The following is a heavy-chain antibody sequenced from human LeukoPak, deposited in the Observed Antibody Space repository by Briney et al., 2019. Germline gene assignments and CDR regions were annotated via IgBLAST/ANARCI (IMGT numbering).Heavy chain of an antibody. CDR3: AKGRAAGLLDWFDP. J-gene: IGHJ5*02. CDR1: GFTFSNYA. Sequence: GGSLRLSCAASGFTFSNYAMAWVRQAPGKGLKWVSTIVGGGHGTYYVDSVKGRFAVSRDNSMNTLYLHMSSLRDDDAAVYYCAKGRAAGLLDWFDPWGQGTLVTVS. D-gene: IGHD6-19*01. CDR2: IVGGGHGT. V-gene: IGHV3-23*01.